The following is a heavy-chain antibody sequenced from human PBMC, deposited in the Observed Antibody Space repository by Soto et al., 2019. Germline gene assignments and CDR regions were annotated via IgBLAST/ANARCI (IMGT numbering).Heavy chain of an antibody. J-gene: IGHJ4*02. CDR1: GYTFTSYY. CDR3: ARTVPDHDIFTGYSDY. Sequence: ASVKVSCKASGYTFTSYYMRWVRQAPGQGLEWMGIINPSGSTTRYAQKFQGRVTMTRDTSTSTVYMGLSSLRSEDTAVYYCARTVPDHDIFTGYSDYWGQGTLVTVSS. V-gene: IGHV1-46*03. CDR2: INPSGSTT. D-gene: IGHD3-9*01.